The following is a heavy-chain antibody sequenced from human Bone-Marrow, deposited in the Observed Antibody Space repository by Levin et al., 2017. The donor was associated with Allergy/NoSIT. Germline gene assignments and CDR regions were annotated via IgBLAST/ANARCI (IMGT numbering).Heavy chain of an antibody. Sequence: GGSLRLSCAASGFTFDHFAVHWVRQAPGKGLEWVSSINWDGAIVGYADSVKGRFIISRDNAKKSLYLEMKSLRLEDAALYYCASAARVDGSYEMEFHYWGQGTLVTVSS. V-gene: IGHV3-9*01. CDR2: INWDGAIV. CDR3: ASAARVDGSYEMEFHY. D-gene: IGHD3-10*01. CDR1: GFTFDHFA. J-gene: IGHJ4*02.